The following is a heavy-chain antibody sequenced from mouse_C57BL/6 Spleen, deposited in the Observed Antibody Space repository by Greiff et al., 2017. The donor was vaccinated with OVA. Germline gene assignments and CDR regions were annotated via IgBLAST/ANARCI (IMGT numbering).Heavy chain of an antibody. D-gene: IGHD2-3*01. CDR2: IDPSDSET. V-gene: IGHV1-52*01. CDR1: GYTFTSYW. J-gene: IGHJ4*01. CDR3: ARRGYDGYYGDAMDY. Sequence: VQLQQPGAELVRPGSSVKLSCKASGYTFTSYWMHWVKQRPIQGLEWIGNIDPSDSETHYNQKFKDKATLTVDKSSSTAYMQLSSLTSEDSAVYYCARRGYDGYYGDAMDYWGQGTSVTVSS.